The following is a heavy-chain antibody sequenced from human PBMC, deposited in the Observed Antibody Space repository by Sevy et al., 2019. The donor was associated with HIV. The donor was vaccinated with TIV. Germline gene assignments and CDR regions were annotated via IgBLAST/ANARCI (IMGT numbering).Heavy chain of an antibody. CDR1: GFTFDDYA. V-gene: IGHV3-9*01. CDR2: LSRHSGTI. J-gene: IGHJ4*02. D-gene: IGHD5-12*01. CDR3: VKDKVDGDSGYGLFDF. Sequence: GGSLRLSCAASGFTFDDYAMHWVRQAPGKGLEWVSGLSRHSGTIGYADSVKGLFTISRDNARNSLYLQMNSLRAEDTASYYCVKDKVDGDSGYGLFDFWGQGTLVTVSS.